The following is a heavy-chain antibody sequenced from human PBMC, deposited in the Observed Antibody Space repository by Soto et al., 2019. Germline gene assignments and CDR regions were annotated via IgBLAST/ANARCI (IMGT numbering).Heavy chain of an antibody. CDR1: GFTFSSYA. Sequence: GGSLRLSCAASGFTFSSYAMHWVRQAPGKGLEWVAVISYDGSNKYYADSVKGRFTISRDNSKNTLYLQMNSLRAEDTAVYYCARELYPMATPTTYYYYYGMDVWGQGTTVTVSS. CDR2: ISYDGSNK. J-gene: IGHJ6*02. CDR3: ARELYPMATPTTYYYYYGMDV. V-gene: IGHV3-30-3*01. D-gene: IGHD5-12*01.